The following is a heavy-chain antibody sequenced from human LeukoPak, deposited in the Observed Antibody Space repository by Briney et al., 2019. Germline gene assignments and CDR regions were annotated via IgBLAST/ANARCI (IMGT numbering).Heavy chain of an antibody. CDR2: IYPGDSDT. CDR1: GNSFTNYW. J-gene: IGHJ4*02. Sequence: GEPLQISCKGSGNSFTNYWIGWVRQMPGKGLEWMGIIYPGDSDTRYSPSFQGQVTISVDKSINTAYLHWSRLKASDTAMYYCMRQEYTTSAGDYWGQGTLVTVSS. V-gene: IGHV5-51*01. CDR3: MRQEYTTSAGDY. D-gene: IGHD2-2*02.